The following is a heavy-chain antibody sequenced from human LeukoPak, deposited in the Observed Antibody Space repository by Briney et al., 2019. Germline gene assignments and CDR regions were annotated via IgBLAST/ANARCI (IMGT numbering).Heavy chain of an antibody. CDR3: AKDLDIVVVPAAVFDY. V-gene: IGHV3-23*01. CDR2: ICGSGGST. Sequence: GGSLRLSCAASGFTFSSYAMSWVRQAPGKGLEWVSAICGSGGSTYYADSVKGRFTISRDNSKNTLYLQMNSLRAEDTAVYYCAKDLDIVVVPAAVFDYWGQGTLVTVSS. CDR1: GFTFSSYA. D-gene: IGHD2-2*01. J-gene: IGHJ4*02.